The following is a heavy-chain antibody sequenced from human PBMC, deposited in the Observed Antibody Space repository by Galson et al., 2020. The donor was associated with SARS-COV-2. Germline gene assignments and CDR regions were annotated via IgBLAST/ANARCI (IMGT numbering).Heavy chain of an antibody. CDR3: TTGYDSSGYSPVGY. V-gene: IGHV3-15*01. CDR2: IKSKTAGGTT. CDR1: GFTFSNAW. Sequence: GGSLRLSCAASGFTFSNAWMNWVRQAPGKGLEWVGRIKSKTAGGTTDYAAPVKGRFTISRDDSKNTLYLQMNSLKTEDTAVYYCTTGYDSSGYSPVGYWGQGTLVTVSS. J-gene: IGHJ4*02. D-gene: IGHD3-22*01.